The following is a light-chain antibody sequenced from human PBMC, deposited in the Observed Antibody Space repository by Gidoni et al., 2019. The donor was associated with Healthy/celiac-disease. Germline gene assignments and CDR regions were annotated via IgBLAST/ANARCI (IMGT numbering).Light chain of an antibody. Sequence: EIVLTQSPATLSLSPGERATISCRARQSVSSYLASYQQKPGKAPRLLIYDASNRATGIPARFSGSGSGTYFTLTISSLEPEDFAAYYCPQRSNWPPEEWTFGQGTKVEIK. CDR2: DAS. CDR1: QSVSSY. CDR3: PQRSNWPPEEWT. V-gene: IGKV3-11*01. J-gene: IGKJ1*01.